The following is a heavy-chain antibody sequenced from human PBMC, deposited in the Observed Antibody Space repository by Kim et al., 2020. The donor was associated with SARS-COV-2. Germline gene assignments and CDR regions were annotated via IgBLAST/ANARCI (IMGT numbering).Heavy chain of an antibody. Sequence: GGSLRLSCAASGFTFSNAWMSWVRQAPGKGLEWVGRIKSKTDGGTTDYAAPVKGRFTISRDDSKNTLYLQMNSLKTEDTAVYYCTTASYYYDSSGYYPLLYFQHWGQGTLVTVSS. CDR2: IKSKTDGGTT. J-gene: IGHJ1*01. CDR1: GFTFSNAW. CDR3: TTASYYYDSSGYYPLLYFQH. V-gene: IGHV3-15*01. D-gene: IGHD3-22*01.